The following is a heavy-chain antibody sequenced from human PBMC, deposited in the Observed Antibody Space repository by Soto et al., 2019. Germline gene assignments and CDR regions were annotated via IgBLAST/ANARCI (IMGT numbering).Heavy chain of an antibody. CDR1: GYTFTSYA. Sequence: QVQLVQSGAEVKKPGASVKVSCKASGYTFTSYAMHWVRQAPGQRLEWMGWINAGNGNTKYSQKFQGRVTITRDTSASTADTELSSLRSADTAVYYCARGGSLYWYFDLWGRGTLGTVSS. D-gene: IGHD1-26*01. V-gene: IGHV1-3*01. J-gene: IGHJ2*01. CDR3: ARGGSLYWYFDL. CDR2: INAGNGNT.